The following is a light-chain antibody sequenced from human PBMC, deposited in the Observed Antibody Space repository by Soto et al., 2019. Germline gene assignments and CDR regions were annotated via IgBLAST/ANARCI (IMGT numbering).Light chain of an antibody. J-gene: IGKJ1*01. V-gene: IGKV1-8*01. Sequence: IVVTQSPSSFSASTGDRGTVTCRSSQGISSYLAWYQQKPGKAPKLLIYAESSLQSGVPSRFSGSGSGTDLTLTISCLHSPDFETHSCPPYYSYPRTFGQGNKVDIK. CDR3: PPYYSYPRT. CDR2: AES. CDR1: QGISSY.